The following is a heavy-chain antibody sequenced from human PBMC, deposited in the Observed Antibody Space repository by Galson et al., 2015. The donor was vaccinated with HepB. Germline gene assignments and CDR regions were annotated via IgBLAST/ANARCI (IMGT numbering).Heavy chain of an antibody. V-gene: IGHV3-21*01. CDR1: GFTFSSYS. CDR2: ISSSSSYI. Sequence: LRLSCAASGFTFSSYSMNWVRQAPGKGLEWVSSISSSSSYIYYADSVKGRFTISRDNAKNSLYLQMNSLRAEDTAVYYCAKSMSGTGDWYFDLWGRGTLVTVSS. J-gene: IGHJ2*01. D-gene: IGHD6-13*01. CDR3: AKSMSGTGDWYFDL.